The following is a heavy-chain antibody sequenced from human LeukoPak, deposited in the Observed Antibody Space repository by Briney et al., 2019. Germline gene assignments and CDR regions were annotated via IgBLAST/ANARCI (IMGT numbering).Heavy chain of an antibody. CDR3: ARTAARRFDY. CDR2: INPTGGST. D-gene: IGHD6-6*01. J-gene: IGHJ4*02. Sequence: GASVKVSCKASGYTFPSYFMHWVRQAPGQGLEWMGIINPTGGSTTYAQKFQGIVTMTRDTSTSTVYMELSSLRSDDTAVCYCARTAARRFDYWGQGTLVTVSS. CDR1: GYTFPSYF. V-gene: IGHV1-46*01.